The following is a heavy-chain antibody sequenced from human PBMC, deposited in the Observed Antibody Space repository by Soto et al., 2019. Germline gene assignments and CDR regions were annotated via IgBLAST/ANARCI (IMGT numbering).Heavy chain of an antibody. CDR1: GYTFTGYY. J-gene: IGHJ6*02. CDR3: VREGGMGQYYDFWSGYSSYYYGMDV. D-gene: IGHD3-3*01. V-gene: IGHV1-2*04. CDR2: INPNSGGT. Sequence: ASVKVSCKASGYTFTGYYMHWVRQAPGQGLEWMGWINPNSGGTNYAQKFQGWVTMTRDTSISTAYMELSRLRSDDTAVYYCVREGGMGQYYDFWSGYSSYYYGMDVWGQGTTVTVSS.